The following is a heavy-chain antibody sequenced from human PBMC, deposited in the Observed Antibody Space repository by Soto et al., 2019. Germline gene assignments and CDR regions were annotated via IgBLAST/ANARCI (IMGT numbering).Heavy chain of an antibody. CDR2: IYYSGST. D-gene: IGHD6-13*01. CDR1: GGSISSYY. J-gene: IGHJ4*02. CDR3: ARMWGISQYYFDY. V-gene: IGHV4-59*01. Sequence: QVQLQESGPGLVKPSETLSLTCTVSGGSISSYYWSWIRQPPGKGLEWIGYIYYSGSTNYNPSLKRRVTISVDTSKNQFSLKLSSVTAADTAVYYCARMWGISQYYFDYWGQGTLVTVSS.